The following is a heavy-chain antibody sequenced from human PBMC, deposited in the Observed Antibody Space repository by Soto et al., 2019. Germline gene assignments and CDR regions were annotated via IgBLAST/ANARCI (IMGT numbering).Heavy chain of an antibody. CDR1: VFTFSSYS. D-gene: IGHD3-10*01. Sequence: PGGSLRLSCAASVFTFSSYSMNLVRQAPGKGLECVSSISSSSSYIYYADSVKGRFTISRDNAKKSLYLQMNSLRAEDKAVYYCARDVWFGEFFPWGKGTLLTVSS. CDR2: ISSSSSYI. CDR3: ARDVWFGEFFP. J-gene: IGHJ5*02. V-gene: IGHV3-21*01.